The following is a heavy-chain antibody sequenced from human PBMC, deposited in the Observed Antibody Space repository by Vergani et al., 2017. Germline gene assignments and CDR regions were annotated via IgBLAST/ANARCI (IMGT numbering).Heavy chain of an antibody. J-gene: IGHJ6*02. D-gene: IGHD3-10*01. CDR2: ISSSSSYI. Sequence: EVQLVESGGGLVKRGGSLRLSCAASGFTFSSYSMNWVRQAPGKGLEWVSSISSSSSYIHYSDSLKGRFTISRDNAKSSLYLQMNSLRAEDTGVYYCARDRDYLGSGSYPYSYYYGLDVWGQGTAVTVSS. CDR3: ARDRDYLGSGSYPYSYYYGLDV. CDR1: GFTFSSYS. V-gene: IGHV3-21*01.